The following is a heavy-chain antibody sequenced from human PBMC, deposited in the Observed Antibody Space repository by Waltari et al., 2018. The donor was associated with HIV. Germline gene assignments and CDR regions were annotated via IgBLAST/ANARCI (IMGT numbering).Heavy chain of an antibody. CDR2: ISSSSSRI. J-gene: IGHJ4*01. CDR1: GLSFSRYS. V-gene: IGHV3-48*02. CDR3: VAAGDY. Sequence: EVQLVESGGDLVQPGGSLRLSCATSGLSFSRYSMNWVRQAPGKGLEWISYISSSSSRIYYADSVKGRFTISIDNDKNSLYLLLNSLRDEDTAVYYCVAAGDYWGHGTLVTVSP.